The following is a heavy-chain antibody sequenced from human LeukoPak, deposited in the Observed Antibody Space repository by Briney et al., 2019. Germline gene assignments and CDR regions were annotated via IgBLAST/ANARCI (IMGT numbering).Heavy chain of an antibody. J-gene: IGHJ4*02. CDR3: ARSPHRYYLDS. Sequence: ASVKVSCKASGYTFTNYDINWVRQATGQGLEWMGWMNSNSGNTGYAQKFQGRVTMTRNTSITTAYMELSSLRSEDTAVYYCARSPHRYYLDSWGQGTLVTVSS. V-gene: IGHV1-8*01. CDR2: MNSNSGNT. CDR1: GYTFTNYD.